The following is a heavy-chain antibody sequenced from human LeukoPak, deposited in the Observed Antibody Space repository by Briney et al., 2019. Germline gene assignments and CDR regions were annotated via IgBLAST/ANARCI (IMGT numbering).Heavy chain of an antibody. Sequence: ASVEVSCKASGYTFTSYAMNWVRQAPGQGLEWMGWINTNTGNPTYAQGFTGRFVFSLDTSVSTAYLQISSLKAEDTAVYYCARVAAGIAARGYYFDYWGQGTLVTVSS. CDR1: GYTFTSYA. CDR2: INTNTGNP. D-gene: IGHD6-6*01. V-gene: IGHV7-4-1*02. J-gene: IGHJ4*02. CDR3: ARVAAGIAARGYYFDY.